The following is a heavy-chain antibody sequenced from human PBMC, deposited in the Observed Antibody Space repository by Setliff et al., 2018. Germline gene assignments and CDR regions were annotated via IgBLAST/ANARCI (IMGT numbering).Heavy chain of an antibody. V-gene: IGHV1-8*02. D-gene: IGHD3-3*01. CDR1: GYTFTSYD. J-gene: IGHJ4*02. CDR2: MNPNSGNT. Sequence: ASVKVSCKASGYTFTSYDINWVRQATGQGLGWMGWMNPNSGNTGYAQKSQGRVTMTRNTSISTAYMDLSSLRFEDTAVYYCARAQSWSGGPYYFDNWGQGTLVTVSS. CDR3: ARAQSWSGGPYYFDN.